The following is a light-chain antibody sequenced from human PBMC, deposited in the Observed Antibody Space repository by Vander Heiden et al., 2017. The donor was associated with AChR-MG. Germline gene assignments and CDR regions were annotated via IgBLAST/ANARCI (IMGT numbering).Light chain of an antibody. Sequence: SYDLTPPLSVSVALGQTARITCGGNNIGSKNVHWYQRKPGQAPVLVIYRDSNRPSGISERFSGSNSGNTATLTISRAQAGDEADYYCQVWDSTIDVVFGGGTMLTVL. V-gene: IGLV3-9*01. CDR1: NIGSKN. J-gene: IGLJ2*01. CDR3: QVWDSTIDVV. CDR2: RDS.